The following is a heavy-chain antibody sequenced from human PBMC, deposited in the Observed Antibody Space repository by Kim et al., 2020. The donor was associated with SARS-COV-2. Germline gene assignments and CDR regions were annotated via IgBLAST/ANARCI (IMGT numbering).Heavy chain of an antibody. J-gene: IGHJ6*01. V-gene: IGHV3-30*04. CDR1: GFTFSSYA. Sequence: GGSLRLSCAASGFTFSSYAMHWVRQAPGKGLEWVAVISYDGSNKYYADSVKGRFTISRDNSKNTLYLQMNSLRAEDTAVYYCARDGSYYDSSGYWRHYY. CDR2: ISYDGSNK. D-gene: IGHD3-22*01. CDR3: ARDGSYYDSSGYWRHYY.